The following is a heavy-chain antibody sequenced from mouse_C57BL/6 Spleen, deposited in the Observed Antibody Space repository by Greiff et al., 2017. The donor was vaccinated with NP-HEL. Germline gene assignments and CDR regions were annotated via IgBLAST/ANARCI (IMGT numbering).Heavy chain of an antibody. CDR2: INPNNGGT. CDR1: GYTFTDYY. V-gene: IGHV1-26*01. J-gene: IGHJ4*01. Sequence: EVQLQQSGPELVKPGASVKISCKASGYTFTDYYMNWVKQSHGKSLEWIGDINPNNGGTSYNQKFKGKATLTVDKSSSTAYMELRSLTSEDSAVYYCARREYYGSSDGYAMDYWGQGTSVTVSS. CDR3: ARREYYGSSDGYAMDY. D-gene: IGHD1-1*01.